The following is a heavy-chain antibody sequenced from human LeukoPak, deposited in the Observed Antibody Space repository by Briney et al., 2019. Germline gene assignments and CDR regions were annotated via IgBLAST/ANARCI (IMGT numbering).Heavy chain of an antibody. CDR3: AKGYSEYTSSWFDY. J-gene: IGHJ4*02. CDR1: GFTFSRIA. D-gene: IGHD6-13*01. Sequence: PGGSLTLSCAASGFTFSRIAMSWVRQAPGKGLEWVSGISCSGGRDSTYYADSVKGRFTISRDKSKNTVYLEMNSLRAEDTAVYYCAKGYSEYTSSWFDYWGQGTLVTVSS. CDR2: ISCSGGRDST. V-gene: IGHV3-23*01.